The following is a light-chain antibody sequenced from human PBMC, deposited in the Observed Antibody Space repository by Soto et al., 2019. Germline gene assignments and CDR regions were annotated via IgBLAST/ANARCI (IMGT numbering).Light chain of an antibody. V-gene: IGKV1-39*01. Sequence: DIQMTQSPSSLSASVGDRVTITCRVSQTISSYLNWYQQKPGKAPKLRSYVASSLQGGVPSRVSGSGSGTDFTLTSGSLQPDDFATYYCQQSYSTPITFGQGTRLEIK. J-gene: IGKJ5*01. CDR1: QTISSY. CDR3: QQSYSTPIT. CDR2: VAS.